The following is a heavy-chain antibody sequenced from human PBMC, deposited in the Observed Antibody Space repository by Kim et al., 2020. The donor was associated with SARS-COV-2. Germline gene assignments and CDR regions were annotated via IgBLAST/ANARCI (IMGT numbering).Heavy chain of an antibody. D-gene: IGHD2-2*01. CDR1: GYTFTSYA. Sequence: ASVKVSCKASGYTFTSYAMHWVRQAPGQRLEWMGWINAGNGNTKYSQKFQGRVTITRDTSASTAYMELSSLRSEDTAVYYCARGGYCSSTSCYFPTYYYGMDVWGEGTTVTVSS. V-gene: IGHV1-3*01. CDR3: ARGGYCSSTSCYFPTYYYGMDV. CDR2: INAGNGNT. J-gene: IGHJ6*04.